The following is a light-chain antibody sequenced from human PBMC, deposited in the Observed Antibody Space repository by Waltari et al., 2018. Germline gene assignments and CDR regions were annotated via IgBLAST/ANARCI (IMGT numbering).Light chain of an antibody. CDR3: QQRSNWPLT. Sequence: EIVLTQSPATLSLSPGERGTLSCRASQSVSSFLTWFQQKPGQAPRLLIYDASKRATGIPARFSGSGSGTDFILTISSLEPEDFAVYYCQQRSNWPLTFGGGTKVEFK. CDR2: DAS. J-gene: IGKJ4*01. CDR1: QSVSSF. V-gene: IGKV3-11*01.